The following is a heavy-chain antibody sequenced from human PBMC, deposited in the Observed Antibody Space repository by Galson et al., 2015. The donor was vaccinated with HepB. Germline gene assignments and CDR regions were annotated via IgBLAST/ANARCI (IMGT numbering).Heavy chain of an antibody. V-gene: IGHV3-23*01. CDR1: GFTFSSSA. CDR3: ARDGPGYSGYDSGNHYGMDV. D-gene: IGHD5-12*01. Sequence: SLRLSCAASGFTFSSSAMSWARQAPGKGLEWVPGISGSGIPHYGDPVKGRFTIPSDNSKNTLYLQMKSLRVEDTAVYYCARDGPGYSGYDSGNHYGMDVWGQGTTVTVSS. J-gene: IGHJ6*02. CDR2: ISGSGIP.